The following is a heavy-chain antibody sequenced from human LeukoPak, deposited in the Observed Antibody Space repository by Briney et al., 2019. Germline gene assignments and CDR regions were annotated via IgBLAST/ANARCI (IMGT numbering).Heavy chain of an antibody. CDR3: ARLSINGHSCGYYYFAY. Sequence: GESLKISCKGSGYTFTNYWIGWVRQMPGKGLEWMGIIYPGDSDTRYGPSFQGQVTISADKSISTAYLQWSSLKASDTAMYYCARLSINGHSCGYYYFAYWGQGTLVTVSS. V-gene: IGHV5-51*01. CDR2: IYPGDSDT. J-gene: IGHJ4*02. D-gene: IGHD3-22*01. CDR1: GYTFTNYW.